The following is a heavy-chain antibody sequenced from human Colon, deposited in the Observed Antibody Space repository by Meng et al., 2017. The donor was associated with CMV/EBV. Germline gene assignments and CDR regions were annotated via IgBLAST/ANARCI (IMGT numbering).Heavy chain of an antibody. Sequence: SLKISCAASGFSFNNYAMHWVRQAPGKGLEWVAFISYDGFNKNYADSVNGRFTVSRDNSRNTLDLQMSGLRVEDTAVYYCARGGVVVAIKGPDYWGQGTLVTVSS. CDR2: ISYDGFNK. D-gene: IGHD2-21*01. J-gene: IGHJ4*02. CDR3: ARGGVVVAIKGPDY. V-gene: IGHV3-30*04. CDR1: GFSFNNYA.